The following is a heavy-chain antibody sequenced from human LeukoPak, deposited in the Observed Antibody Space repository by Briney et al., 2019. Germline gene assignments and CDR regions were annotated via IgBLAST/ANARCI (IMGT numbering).Heavy chain of an antibody. Sequence: GGSLRLSCAASGFTFDDYAMHWVRQAPGKGLEWVSLISGDGGSTYYADSVKGRFTISRDNSKNSLYLQMNSLRTEDTALYYCAEDGSGSSPFDPWGQGTLVTVSS. CDR2: ISGDGGST. J-gene: IGHJ5*02. CDR3: AEDGSGSSPFDP. D-gene: IGHD3-10*01. V-gene: IGHV3-43*02. CDR1: GFTFDDYA.